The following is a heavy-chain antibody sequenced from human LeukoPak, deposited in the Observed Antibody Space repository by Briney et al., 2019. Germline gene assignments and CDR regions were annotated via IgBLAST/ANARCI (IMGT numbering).Heavy chain of an antibody. CDR2: IWYDGSNK. V-gene: IGHV3-33*01. J-gene: IGHJ4*02. CDR3: ARDPPGLSYFDY. D-gene: IGHD2-2*01. Sequence: GGSLRLSCAASGFTFSSYGMHWVRQAPGKGLEWVAVIWYDGSNKYYADSVKGRFTISRDNSKNTLYLQMNSLRAEDTAVYYCARDPPGLSYFDYWGQGTLVTVSS. CDR1: GFTFSSYG.